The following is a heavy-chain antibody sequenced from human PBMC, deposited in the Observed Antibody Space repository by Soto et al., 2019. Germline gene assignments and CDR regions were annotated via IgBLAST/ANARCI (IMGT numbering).Heavy chain of an antibody. J-gene: IGHJ5*02. CDR1: GFTFSSYG. V-gene: IGHV3-33*01. Sequence: QVQLVESGGGVVQPGRSLRLSCAASGFTFSSYGMHWVRQAPGKGLEWVAVIWYDGSNKYYADSVKGRFTISRDNSKNTLYLQMNSLRAEDTAVYYCARDEKKVGAPMFDPWGQGTLVAVSS. D-gene: IGHD1-26*01. CDR2: IWYDGSNK. CDR3: ARDEKKVGAPMFDP.